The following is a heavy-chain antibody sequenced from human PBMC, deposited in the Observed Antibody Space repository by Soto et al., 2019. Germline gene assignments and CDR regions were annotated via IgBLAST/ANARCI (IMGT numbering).Heavy chain of an antibody. CDR1: GFTFSRHA. CDR2: ISDNGRTK. D-gene: IGHD3-10*01. CDR3: ARGSSFDY. V-gene: IGHV3-30-3*01. J-gene: IGHJ4*02. Sequence: GGSLRLSCAASGFTFSRHAMDWVRQAPGKGLEWVAFISDNGRTKDYADSVKGRFTISRDNSKNTLSVQMNSLRAEDTAVYYCARGSSFDYWGQGTLVTVSS.